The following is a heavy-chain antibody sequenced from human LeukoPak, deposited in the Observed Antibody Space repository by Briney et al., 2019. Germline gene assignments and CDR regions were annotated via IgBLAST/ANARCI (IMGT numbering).Heavy chain of an antibody. J-gene: IGHJ3*02. CDR2: IRSDGRIT. CDR3: ARDTAYYDSSGYYYEGAFDI. D-gene: IGHD3-22*01. Sequence: GGSLRLSCAASGFTFSGYWMHWVRQGPGKGLVWVSGIRSDGRITMYADSVKGRFTISRDNAKNSLYLQMNSLRAEDTAVYCCARDTAYYDSSGYYYEGAFDIWGQGTMVTVSS. CDR1: GFTFSGYW. V-gene: IGHV3-74*03.